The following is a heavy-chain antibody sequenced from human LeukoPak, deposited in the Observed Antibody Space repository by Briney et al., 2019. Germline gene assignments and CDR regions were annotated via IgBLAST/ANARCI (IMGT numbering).Heavy chain of an antibody. CDR2: ISSSGSTI. J-gene: IGHJ5*02. Sequence: PGGSLRLSCAVSGFSFNNFWMSWIRQAPGKGLEWVSYISSSGSTIYYADSVKGRFTISRDNAKNSLYLQMNSLRAEDTAVYYCLVDTAMVTGNWFDPWGQGTLVTVSS. CDR3: LVDTAMVTGNWFDP. V-gene: IGHV3-11*01. D-gene: IGHD5-18*01. CDR1: GFSFNNFW.